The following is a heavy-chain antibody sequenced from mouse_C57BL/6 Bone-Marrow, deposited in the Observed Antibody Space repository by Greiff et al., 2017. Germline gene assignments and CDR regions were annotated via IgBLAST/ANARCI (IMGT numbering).Heavy chain of an antibody. CDR1: GYTFTSYG. CDR3: AREGACAMDY. V-gene: IGHV1-81*01. Sequence: VKLMESGAELARPGASVKLSCKASGYTFTSYGISWVKQRTGQGLEWIGEIYPRSGNTYYNEKFKGKATLTADKSSSTAYMELRSLTSEDSAVYFCAREGACAMDYWGQGTSVTVSS. J-gene: IGHJ4*01. CDR2: IYPRSGNT.